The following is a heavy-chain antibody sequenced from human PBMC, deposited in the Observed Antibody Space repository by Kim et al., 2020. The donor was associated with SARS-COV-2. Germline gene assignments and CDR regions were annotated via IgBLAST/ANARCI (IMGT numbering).Heavy chain of an antibody. D-gene: IGHD3-22*01. CDR3: ARSTMIVVAPEHFDI. J-gene: IGHJ3*02. V-gene: IGHV1-2*02. Sequence: QTFQGRVTMTRDTSISTAYMELSRLRSDDTAVYYCARSTMIVVAPEHFDIWGQGTMVTVSS.